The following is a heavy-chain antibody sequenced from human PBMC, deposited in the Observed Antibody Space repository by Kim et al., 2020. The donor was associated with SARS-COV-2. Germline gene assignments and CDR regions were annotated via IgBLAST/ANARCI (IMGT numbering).Heavy chain of an antibody. J-gene: IGHJ6*02. CDR2: IIPIFGTA. D-gene: IGHD3-22*01. CDR1: GGTFSSYA. Sequence: SVKVSCKASGGTFSSYAISWVRQAPRQGLEWMGGIIPIFGTANYAQKFQGRVTITADESTSTAYMELSSLRSEDTAVYYCARDYYDSRGSSMHYYGMDVWGQGTTVTVSS. V-gene: IGHV1-69*13. CDR3: ARDYYDSRGSSMHYYGMDV.